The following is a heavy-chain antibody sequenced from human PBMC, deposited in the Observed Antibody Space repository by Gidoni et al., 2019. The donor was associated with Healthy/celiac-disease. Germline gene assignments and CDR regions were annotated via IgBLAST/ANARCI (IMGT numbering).Heavy chain of an antibody. J-gene: IGHJ4*02. CDR3: AREYTDSSGYPLTY. Sequence: EVQLVESGGGLVQPGGSLRLSCSASGLTFSTYDMNWVRQAPGKGLEWVSYISGSRSTIYYADSVKGRFTISRDNAKNSLYLQMNSLRAEDTAVYYCAREYTDSSGYPLTYWGQGTLVTVSS. CDR1: GLTFSTYD. D-gene: IGHD3-22*01. CDR2: ISGSRSTI. V-gene: IGHV3-48*03.